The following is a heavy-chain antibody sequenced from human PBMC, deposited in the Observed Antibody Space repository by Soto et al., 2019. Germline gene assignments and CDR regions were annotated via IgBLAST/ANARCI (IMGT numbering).Heavy chain of an antibody. CDR2: IAPSDSYT. D-gene: IGHD3-9*01. Sequence: GEAMKRSCKGSGSRFTSYWITWVRQMPGKGLEWMGRIAPSDSYTTYSPSFQGHVTISVDKSINTAYLRWSSLKASDSATYYCARHGGVRISMTGYTVMDGWGKGTTVIVSS. CDR1: GSRFTSYW. V-gene: IGHV5-10-1*01. CDR3: ARHGGVRISMTGYTVMDG. J-gene: IGHJ6*04.